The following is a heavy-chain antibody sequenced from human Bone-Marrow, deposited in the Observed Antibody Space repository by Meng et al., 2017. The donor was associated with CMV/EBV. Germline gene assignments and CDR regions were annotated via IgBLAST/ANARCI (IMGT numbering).Heavy chain of an antibody. CDR1: GGSISSYF. CDR3: ARGTNKYDSSGYFVDY. Sequence: GSLRLSCTVSGGSISSYFCTWIRQPPGKGLEWIGQIYNSGSTNYNPSLKSRVSMSVDAAKKQFSLKLSSVTAADTAVYYCARGTNKYDSSGYFVDYWGQGTLVTVSS. D-gene: IGHD3-22*01. J-gene: IGHJ4*02. V-gene: IGHV4-59*01. CDR2: IYNSGST.